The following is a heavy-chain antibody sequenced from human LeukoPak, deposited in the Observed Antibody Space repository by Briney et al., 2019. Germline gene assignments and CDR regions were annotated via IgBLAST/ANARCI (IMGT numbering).Heavy chain of an antibody. CDR3: AKGGYSGYPFDY. J-gene: IGHJ4*02. V-gene: IGHV3-30*04. CDR1: GFTFSSYA. D-gene: IGHD5-12*01. CDR2: ISYDGSNK. Sequence: GSLRLSCAASGFTFSSYAMHWVRQAPGKGLEWVAVISYDGSNKYYADSVKGRFTISRDNSKNTLYLQMNSLRAEDTAVYYCAKGGYSGYPFDYWGQGTLVTVSS.